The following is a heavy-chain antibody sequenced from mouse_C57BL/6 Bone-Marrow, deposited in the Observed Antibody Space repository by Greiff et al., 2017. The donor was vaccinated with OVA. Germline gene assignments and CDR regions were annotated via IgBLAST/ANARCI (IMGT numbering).Heavy chain of an antibody. J-gene: IGHJ2*01. CDR3: ARYSDY. CDR2: IYPGDGDT. Sequence: VQLQQSGPELVKPGASVKISCKASGYAFTSSWMNWVKQRPGKGLEWIGRIYPGDGDTNYNGKFKGKATLTADKSSSTAYMQLSSLTSEDSAVYCCARYSDYWGQGTTLTVSS. CDR1: GYAFTSSW. V-gene: IGHV1-82*01.